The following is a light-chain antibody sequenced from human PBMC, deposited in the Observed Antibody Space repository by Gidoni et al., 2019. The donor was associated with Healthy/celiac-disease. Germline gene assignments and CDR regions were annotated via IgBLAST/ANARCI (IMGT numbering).Light chain of an antibody. CDR1: QGISSY. J-gene: IGKJ4*01. CDR2: AAS. V-gene: IGKV1-8*01. Sequence: AIRIIQSPYSLSASTGDRVTITCRASQGISSYVAWYQQKPGKAPKLLIYAASTLQSGVPSRFSGSGSGTDFTLTISCLQSEDFATYYCQQYYSYPPSLTFGGGTKVEIK. CDR3: QQYYSYPPSLT.